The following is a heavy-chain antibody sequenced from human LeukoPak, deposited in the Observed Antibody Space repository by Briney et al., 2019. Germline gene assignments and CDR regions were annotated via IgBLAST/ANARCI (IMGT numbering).Heavy chain of an antibody. V-gene: IGHV3-11*04. Sequence: KPGGSLRLSCAASGFTFSDYYMSWIRQAPGKGLEWVSYISSSGSTIYYADSVKGRFTISRDNAKNSLYLQMNSLRAEDTAVYYCARDLASIAAAGTVAFDYWGQGTLVTVSS. J-gene: IGHJ4*02. D-gene: IGHD6-13*01. CDR2: ISSSGSTI. CDR3: ARDLASIAAAGTVAFDY. CDR1: GFTFSDYY.